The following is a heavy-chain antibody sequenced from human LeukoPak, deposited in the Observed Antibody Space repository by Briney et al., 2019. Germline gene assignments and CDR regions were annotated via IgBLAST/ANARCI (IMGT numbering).Heavy chain of an antibody. CDR2: IYYSGST. D-gene: IGHD3-10*01. Sequence: SETLSLTCTVSGGSIGSYYWSWIRQPPGKGLEWIGYIYYSGSTKYNPSLKSRVTMTVDTSRNQFSLKLSSVTAADTAVYYCARHRGSGSPYFDYWGQGTLVTVSS. V-gene: IGHV4-59*08. CDR1: GGSIGSYY. J-gene: IGHJ4*02. CDR3: ARHRGSGSPYFDY.